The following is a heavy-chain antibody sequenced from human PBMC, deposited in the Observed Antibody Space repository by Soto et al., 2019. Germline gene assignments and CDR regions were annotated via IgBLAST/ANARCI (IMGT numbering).Heavy chain of an antibody. V-gene: IGHV4-59*01. CDR1: GGSISSYY. Sequence: ASETLSLTCTVSGGSISSYYWSWIRQPPGKGLEWIGYIYYSGSTNYNPSLKSRVTISVDTSKNQFSLKLSSVTAADTAVYYCARSYSSGWYYYFDYWGQGTLVTVSS. CDR2: IYYSGST. D-gene: IGHD6-19*01. J-gene: IGHJ4*02. CDR3: ARSYSSGWYYYFDY.